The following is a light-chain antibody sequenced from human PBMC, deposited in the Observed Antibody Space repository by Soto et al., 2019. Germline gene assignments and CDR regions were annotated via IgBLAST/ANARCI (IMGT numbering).Light chain of an antibody. J-gene: IGKJ2*01. CDR3: HQYGSSPQT. Sequence: EILLTQSPGTLSLSPGGRATLSCRGSQSVSRTYLGWYQQKPGQAPRLLIYGASSRATGIPDRFSGSGSGTGFTLTISRLEPEDFAVYYCHQYGSSPQTFGQGTRLEIK. CDR1: QSVSRTY. CDR2: GAS. V-gene: IGKV3-20*01.